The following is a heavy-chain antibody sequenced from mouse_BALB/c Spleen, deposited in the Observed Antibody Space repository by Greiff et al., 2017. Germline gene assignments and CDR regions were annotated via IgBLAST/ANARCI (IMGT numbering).Heavy chain of an antibody. Sequence: EVKVVESGGGLVQPGGSLKLSCAASGFTFSSYGMSWVRQTPDKRLELVATINSNGGSTYYPDSVKGRFTISRDNAKNTLYLQMSSLKSEDTAMYYCARDRDYGSLFAYWGQGTLVTVSA. CDR2: INSNGGST. V-gene: IGHV5-6-3*01. J-gene: IGHJ3*01. D-gene: IGHD1-1*01. CDR3: ARDRDYGSLFAY. CDR1: GFTFSSYG.